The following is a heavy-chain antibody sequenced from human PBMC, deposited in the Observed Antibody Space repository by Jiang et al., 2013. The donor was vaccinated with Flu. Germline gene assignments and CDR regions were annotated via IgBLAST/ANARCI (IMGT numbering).Heavy chain of an antibody. CDR2: IYPGDSDT. CDR1: GYSFTNYW. CDR3: ARRSPCGGDCYTFDY. J-gene: IGHJ4*02. D-gene: IGHD2-21*02. Sequence: PGESLKISCKGSGYSFTNYWIDWVRQMPGKGLEWMGIIYPGDSDTRYSPSFQGQVTISADKSITTAYLQWSSLKASDTAMYYCARRSPCGGDCYTFDYWGQGTLVTVSS. V-gene: IGHV5-51*03.